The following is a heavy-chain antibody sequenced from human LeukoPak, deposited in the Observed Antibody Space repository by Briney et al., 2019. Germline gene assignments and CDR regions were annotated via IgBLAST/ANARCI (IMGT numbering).Heavy chain of an antibody. J-gene: IGHJ6*02. CDR3: ARVVVYYYGMDV. D-gene: IGHD3-22*01. CDR2: IYYSGST. Sequence: PSETLSLTCTVSGGSISSYYWSWIRQPPGKGLEWIGYIYYSGSTYYNPSLKSRVTISVDTSKNQFSLKLSSVTAADTAVYYCARVVVYYYGMDVWGQGTTVTVSS. CDR1: GGSISSYY. V-gene: IGHV4-59*06.